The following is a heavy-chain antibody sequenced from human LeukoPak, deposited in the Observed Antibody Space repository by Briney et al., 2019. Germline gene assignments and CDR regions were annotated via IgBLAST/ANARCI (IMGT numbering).Heavy chain of an antibody. CDR3: ARDMFPGSSGVVIKNMDI. V-gene: IGHV1-18*01. D-gene: IGHD3-3*01. CDR1: GYTFTSYG. Sequence: ASVKVSCKASGYTFTSYGFSWVQQAPGQGLEWMGWISAYNGNTKYAQKLQGRVTMTTDTSTSTAYMELRSLRSDDTAVYYCARDMFPGSSGVVIKNMDIWGKGTTVTVSS. J-gene: IGHJ6*03. CDR2: ISAYNGNT.